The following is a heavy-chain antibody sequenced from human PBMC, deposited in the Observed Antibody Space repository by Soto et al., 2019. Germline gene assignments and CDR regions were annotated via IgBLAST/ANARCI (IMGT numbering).Heavy chain of an antibody. V-gene: IGHV3-7*01. CDR3: ARVSETDWSRSEETMDLDS. J-gene: IGHJ4*02. Sequence: DSVKGRFTISRDNAKSSLYLHMDSLRAEDTAVYYCARVSETDWSRSEETMDLDSWGQGTLVTVSS. D-gene: IGHD2-21*01.